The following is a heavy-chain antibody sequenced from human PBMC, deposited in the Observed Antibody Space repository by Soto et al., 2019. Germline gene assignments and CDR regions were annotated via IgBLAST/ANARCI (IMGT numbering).Heavy chain of an antibody. CDR3: ANHHWGSYRFVDPGEDYFDY. V-gene: IGHV3-30*18. CDR1: GFTFSSYG. J-gene: IGHJ4*02. D-gene: IGHD3-16*02. Sequence: GGSLRLSCAASGFTFSSYGMHWVRQAPGKGLEWVAVISYDGSNKYYADSVKGRFTISRDNSKNTLYLQMNSLRAEDTAVYYCANHHWGSYRFVDPGEDYFDYWGQGTLVTVSS. CDR2: ISYDGSNK.